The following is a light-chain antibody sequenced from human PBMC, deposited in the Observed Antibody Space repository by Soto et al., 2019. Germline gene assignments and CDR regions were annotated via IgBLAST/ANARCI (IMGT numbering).Light chain of an antibody. CDR2: AAS. V-gene: IGKV1-39*01. Sequence: QMTQSPSSLSASVGEKIIITCRASRDVGSDVSWYQQKPGQAPKLLIYAASNLYTGVPSRFSGSRSGTEFTLTISSLQPEDFATYYCQQSYSTWTFGQGTKVDIK. J-gene: IGKJ1*01. CDR3: QQSYSTWT. CDR1: RDVGSD.